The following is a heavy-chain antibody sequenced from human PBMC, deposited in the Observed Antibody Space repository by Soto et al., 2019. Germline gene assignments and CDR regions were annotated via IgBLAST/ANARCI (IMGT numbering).Heavy chain of an antibody. Sequence: QVQLVESGGGVVQPGRSLRLSCAASGFTFSSYAMHWVRQAPGKGREWVAVISYDGSNKYYADSVKGRFTISRDNSKNTLYLQMNSLRAEDTAVYYCARELPFWIDNWFDPWGQGTLVTVSS. CDR1: GFTFSSYA. CDR2: ISYDGSNK. D-gene: IGHD3-3*01. J-gene: IGHJ5*02. CDR3: ARELPFWIDNWFDP. V-gene: IGHV3-30-3*01.